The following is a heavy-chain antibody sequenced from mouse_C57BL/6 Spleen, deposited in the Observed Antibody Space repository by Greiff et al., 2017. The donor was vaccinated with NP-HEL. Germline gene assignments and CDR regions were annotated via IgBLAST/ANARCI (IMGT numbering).Heavy chain of an antibody. Sequence: VQLQQSGAELVRPGTSVKMSCKASGYTFTNYWIGWAKQRPGHGLEWIGDIYPGGGYTNYNEKFKGKATLTADKSSRTAYMQFSSLTSEDSAIYYCAREELGTTAPFAYWGQGTLVTVSA. V-gene: IGHV1-63*01. D-gene: IGHD1-2*01. CDR1: GYTFTNYW. CDR3: AREELGTTAPFAY. J-gene: IGHJ3*01. CDR2: IYPGGGYT.